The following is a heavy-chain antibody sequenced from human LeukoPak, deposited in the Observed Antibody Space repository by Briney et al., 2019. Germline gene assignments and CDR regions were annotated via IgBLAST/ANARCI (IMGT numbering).Heavy chain of an antibody. Sequence: GGSLRLSCAASGFTVSSNYMSWVRQAPGKGLEWVSVIYSGGSTYYADSVKGRFTISRDNSKNTLYLQMNSLRAEDTAVYYCAIEIRGYSYGGYFDYWGQGTLVTVSS. J-gene: IGHJ4*02. CDR3: AIEIRGYSYGGYFDY. CDR2: IYSGGST. V-gene: IGHV3-53*01. D-gene: IGHD5-18*01. CDR1: GFTVSSNY.